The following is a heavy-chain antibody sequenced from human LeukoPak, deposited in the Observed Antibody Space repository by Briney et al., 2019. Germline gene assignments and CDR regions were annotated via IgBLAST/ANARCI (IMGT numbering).Heavy chain of an antibody. J-gene: IGHJ4*02. CDR1: GGSISSGDYF. Sequence: SETLSLTCSVSGGSISSGDYFWTWIRQPPGEGLEYIGYIYYSGTTYYNPSLKSRITMSVDMSANQFSLRLTSVSAADTAMYYCTRAYWIGFHFDSWGQGILVSVSS. CDR2: IYYSGTT. CDR3: TRAYWIGFHFDS. V-gene: IGHV4-30-4*01. D-gene: IGHD3-3*01.